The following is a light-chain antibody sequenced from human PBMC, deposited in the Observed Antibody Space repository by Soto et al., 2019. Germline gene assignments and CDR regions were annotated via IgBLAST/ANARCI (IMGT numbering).Light chain of an antibody. CDR1: QNIRSH. CDR2: ASS. V-gene: IGKV3-15*01. J-gene: IGKJ1*01. CDR3: QQYNVWPGWT. Sequence: EIVMTQSPATLSLSPGESATLSCRASQNIRSHLAWYQLRPGQAPTLLIYASSSRATAIPARFSGSGSGTEFTLTISSLQYEDFALYFCQQYNVWPGWTFGQGTKVGVK.